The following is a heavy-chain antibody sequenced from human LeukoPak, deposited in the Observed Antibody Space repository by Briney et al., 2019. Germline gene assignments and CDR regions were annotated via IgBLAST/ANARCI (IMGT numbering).Heavy chain of an antibody. V-gene: IGHV4-38-2*02. Sequence: PSETLSLTCTLSGYSISSGYYWGWIRQPPGKGLEWIGNIYHSGSTYYNPSLKSRVTISVDPSKNQFSLKLNSVTAADTAVYYCGRGTTYYDFWSGYYSAKNFDYWGQGTLVTVSS. CDR2: IYHSGST. D-gene: IGHD3-3*01. J-gene: IGHJ4*02. CDR1: GYSISSGYY. CDR3: GRGTTYYDFWSGYYSAKNFDY.